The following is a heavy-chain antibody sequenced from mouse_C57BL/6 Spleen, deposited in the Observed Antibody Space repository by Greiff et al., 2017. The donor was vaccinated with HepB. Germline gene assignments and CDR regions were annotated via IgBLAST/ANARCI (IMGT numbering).Heavy chain of an antibody. Sequence: VQLKESGPGLVQPSQSLSITCTVSGFSLTSYGVHWVRQSPGKGLEWLGVIWSGGSTDYNAAFISRLSISKDNSKSQVFFKMNSLQADDTAIYYCARKGNYGYFDVWGTGTTVTVSS. CDR3: ARKGNYGYFDV. CDR2: IWSGGST. J-gene: IGHJ1*03. CDR1: GFSLTSYG. V-gene: IGHV2-2*01.